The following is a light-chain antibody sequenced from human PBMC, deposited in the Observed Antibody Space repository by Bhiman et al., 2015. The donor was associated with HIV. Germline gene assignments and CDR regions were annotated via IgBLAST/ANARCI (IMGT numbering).Light chain of an antibody. J-gene: IGLJ1*01. CDR2: QDS. CDR3: QAWDSSAYV. Sequence: SYELIQTPSVSVSPGQTATITCSGDAVGDKYASWYQQKPGQSPVLVIYQDSKRPSGIPERFSGSNSGSSATLTISGTQAMDEADYYCQAWDSSAYVFGTGTKVTVL. V-gene: IGLV3-1*01. CDR1: AVGDKY.